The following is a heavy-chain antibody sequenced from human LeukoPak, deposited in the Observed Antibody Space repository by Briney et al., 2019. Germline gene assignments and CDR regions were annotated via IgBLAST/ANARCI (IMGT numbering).Heavy chain of an antibody. CDR1: GDSITSSNW. CDR3: AFYNRGWYFDY. Sequence: SGTLSLTCAVSGDSITSSNWWSWVRQPPGKGLEWIGEIWHSGSTNYNPSLRSRVAISVDKSKNQFSLKLSPVTAADTAMYYCAFYNRGWYFDYWGQGTLVTVSS. J-gene: IGHJ4*02. CDR2: IWHSGST. V-gene: IGHV4-4*02. D-gene: IGHD1-14*01.